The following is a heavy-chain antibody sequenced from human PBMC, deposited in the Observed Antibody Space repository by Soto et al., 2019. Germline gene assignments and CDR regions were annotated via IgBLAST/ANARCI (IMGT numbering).Heavy chain of an antibody. CDR3: ASAAVTGTAGFDF. CDR2: INPNYGGT. V-gene: IGHV1-2*02. D-gene: IGHD6-19*01. Sequence: ASVKVSCKASGYTFSGFYMHWVRQAPGQGLAWMGWINPNYGGTKSAEKFQGRVTMTMDTSISTAYMELSKLTSDDTAVYYCASAAVTGTAGFDFWGQGTQVTVSS. J-gene: IGHJ4*02. CDR1: GYTFSGFY.